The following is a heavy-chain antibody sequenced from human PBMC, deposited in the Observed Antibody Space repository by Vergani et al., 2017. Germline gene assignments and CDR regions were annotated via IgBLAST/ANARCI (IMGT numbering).Heavy chain of an antibody. Sequence: QLQLQESGPGLVKPSETLSLTCTVSGGSISSSSYYWGWIRQPPGKGLEWIGSIYYSGSTDYNPSLKSRVTISVDTSKNQFSLKLRSVTAADTAVYYCARQNYYGMDVWGQGTTVTVSS. CDR1: GGSISSSSYY. J-gene: IGHJ6*02. CDR3: ARQNYYGMDV. V-gene: IGHV4-39*01. CDR2: IYYSGST.